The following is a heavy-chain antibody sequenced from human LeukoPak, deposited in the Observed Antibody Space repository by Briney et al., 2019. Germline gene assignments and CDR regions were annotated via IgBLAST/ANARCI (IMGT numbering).Heavy chain of an antibody. D-gene: IGHD6-13*01. CDR3: ARGGHSSSWHPYYDY. CDR1: GFAFGDFW. J-gene: IGHJ4*02. V-gene: IGHV4-4*02. Sequence: GSLRLSCAASGFAFGDFWMSWVRQSPGKGLEWIGEIYHSGTTNYNPSLKSRVSISLQASKNQFALKLMSLTAADTGVYYCARGGHSSSWHPYYDYWGQGRLVSVSS. CDR2: IYHSGTT.